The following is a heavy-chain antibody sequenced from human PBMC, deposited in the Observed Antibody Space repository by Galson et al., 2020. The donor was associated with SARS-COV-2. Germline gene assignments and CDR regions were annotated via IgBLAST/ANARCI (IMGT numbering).Heavy chain of an antibody. J-gene: IGHJ5*02. D-gene: IGHD3-3*02. CDR3: TAFSRTLRYWCDP. V-gene: IGHV3-73*01. CDR2: IRSQPNNYAT. CDR1: GFIFSVSA. Sequence: GGSLRLSCAASGFIFSVSAVHWVRQAPGKGLEWLGRIRSQPNNYATEYTASVKGRFTFSRDDSKNTAYLQRNSLKNEDTAVYYCTAFSRTLRYWCDPLSQGSLVIVSS.